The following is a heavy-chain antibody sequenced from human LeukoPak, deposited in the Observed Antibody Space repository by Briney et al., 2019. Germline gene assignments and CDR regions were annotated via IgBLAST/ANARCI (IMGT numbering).Heavy chain of an antibody. J-gene: IGHJ6*03. CDR3: AKDSSTGDYYMDV. CDR2: ISWDGGRR. CDR1: GFTFDDYA. Sequence: GGSLRLSCAASGFTFDDYAMHWVRQVPWKGLEWVSLISWDGGRRDYGDSVKGRFSISRDNSKNSLYLQMNSLRTEDTALYYCAKDSSTGDYYMDVWGKGTTVTVSS. D-gene: IGHD2-2*01. V-gene: IGHV3-43D*04.